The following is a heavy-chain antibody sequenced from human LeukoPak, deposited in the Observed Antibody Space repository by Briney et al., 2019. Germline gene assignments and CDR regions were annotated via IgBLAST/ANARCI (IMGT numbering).Heavy chain of an antibody. D-gene: IGHD3-22*01. CDR3: ARVLYYYDSSGYYYPLYYYYYYMDV. V-gene: IGHV3-21*01. Sequence: GGSLRLSCAASGFTFSSYSMNWVRQAPGKGLEWVSSISSSSSYMYYADSVEGRFTISRDNAKNSLYLQMNSLRAEDTAVYYCARVLYYYDSSGYYYPLYYYYYYMDVWGKGTTVTVSS. J-gene: IGHJ6*03. CDR2: ISSSSSYM. CDR1: GFTFSSYS.